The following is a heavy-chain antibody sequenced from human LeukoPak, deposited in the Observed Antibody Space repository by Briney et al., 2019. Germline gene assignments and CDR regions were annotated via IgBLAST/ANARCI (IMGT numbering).Heavy chain of an antibody. V-gene: IGHV3-15*01. J-gene: IGHJ4*02. CDR1: GVTFRNAW. CDR2: SISRSGGVTT. D-gene: IGHD3-10*01. CDR3: SAYYNGRGGY. Sequence: GGSLSLSCAASGVTFRNAWMTWVHQAPGRGLEWVGRSISRSGGVTTEYAAPVKGRFTISRDDSRNTVYLQMNSLKIEDTAVYYCSAYYNGRGGYWGQGTLVTVSS.